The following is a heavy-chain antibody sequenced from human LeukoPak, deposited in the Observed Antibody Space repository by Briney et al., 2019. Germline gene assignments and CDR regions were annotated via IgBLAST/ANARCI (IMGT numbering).Heavy chain of an antibody. CDR2: INHSGST. J-gene: IGHJ4*02. CDR3: ARDQSYDSSGFFDY. D-gene: IGHD3-22*01. V-gene: IGHV4-39*07. Sequence: SETLSLTCTVSGGSISSSSYYWGWIRQPPGKGLEWIGEINHSGSTNYNPSLKSRVTISVDTSKNQFSLKLSSVTAADTAVYYCARDQSYDSSGFFDYWGQGTLVTVSS. CDR1: GGSISSSSYY.